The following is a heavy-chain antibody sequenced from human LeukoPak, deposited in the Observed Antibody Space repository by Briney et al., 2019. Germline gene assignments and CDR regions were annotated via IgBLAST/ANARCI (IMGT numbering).Heavy chain of an antibody. J-gene: IGHJ4*02. CDR2: IYYSGST. V-gene: IGHV4-31*03. D-gene: IGHD3-10*01. CDR3: ARVPKGRGTNFDY. CDR1: GVSISNGGYF. Sequence: PSETLSLTCTVSGVSISNGGYFWSWVRQHPGKGLEWIGYIYYSGSTYYNPSLKSRVTMSVDTSKNQFSLKLSSVTAADTAVYYCARVPKGRGTNFDYWGQGTLVTVSS.